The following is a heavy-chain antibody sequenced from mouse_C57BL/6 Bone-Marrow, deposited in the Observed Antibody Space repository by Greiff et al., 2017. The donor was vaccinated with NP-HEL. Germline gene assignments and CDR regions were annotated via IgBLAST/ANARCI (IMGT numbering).Heavy chain of an antibody. CDR3: ARGSKEDYAMDY. CDR2: INYDGSST. J-gene: IGHJ4*01. CDR1: GFTFSDYY. V-gene: IGHV5-16*01. Sequence: EVKLVESEGGLVQPGSSMKLSCTASGFTFSDYYMAWVRQVPEKGLEWVANINYDGSSTYYLDSLKSRFIISRDNAKNILYLQMSSLKSEDTATYYCARGSKEDYAMDYWGQGTSVTVSS.